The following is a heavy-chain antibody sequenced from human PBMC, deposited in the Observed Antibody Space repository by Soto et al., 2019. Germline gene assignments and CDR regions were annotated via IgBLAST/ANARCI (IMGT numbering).Heavy chain of an antibody. J-gene: IGHJ4*02. V-gene: IGHV4-39*01. CDR3: SSETEGYCSGGSCYLVDY. CDR1: GGSISSSSYY. CDR2: IYYSGST. Sequence: SETLSLTCTVSGGSISSSSYYWGWIRQPPGKGLEWIGSIYYSGSTYYDPSLKSRVTISVDTSKNQFSLKLSSVTAADTAVYYFSSETEGYCSGGSCYLVDYWGQGTLVTVSS. D-gene: IGHD2-15*01.